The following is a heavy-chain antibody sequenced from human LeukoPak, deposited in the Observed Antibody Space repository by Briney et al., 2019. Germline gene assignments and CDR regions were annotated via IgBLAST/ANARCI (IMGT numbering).Heavy chain of an antibody. V-gene: IGHV1-2*06. CDR1: GYTFTGYY. CDR3: ARDLGSRGKWFDY. CDR2: INPNSGGT. J-gene: IGHJ4*02. Sequence: GASVKVSCKASGYTFTGYYMHWVRQAPGQGLEWMGRINPNSGGTNYAQKFQGRVTMTRDTSISTAYMELSRLRSDDTAVYYCARDLGSRGKWFDYWGQGTLVTVSS. D-gene: IGHD7-27*01.